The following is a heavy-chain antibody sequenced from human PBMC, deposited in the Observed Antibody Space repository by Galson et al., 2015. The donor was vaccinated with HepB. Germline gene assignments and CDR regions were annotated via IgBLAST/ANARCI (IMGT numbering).Heavy chain of an antibody. CDR3: AKEDGIYSGSHPGGV. CDR2: ISYDGSNK. V-gene: IGHV3-30*18. Sequence: SLRLSCAASGFTFSSYGMHWVRQAPGKGLEWVAVISYDGSNKYYADSVKGRFTISRDNSKNTLYLQMNSLRAEDTAVYYCAKEDGIYSGSHPGGVWGQGTLVTVSS. J-gene: IGHJ4*02. D-gene: IGHD1-26*01. CDR1: GFTFSSYG.